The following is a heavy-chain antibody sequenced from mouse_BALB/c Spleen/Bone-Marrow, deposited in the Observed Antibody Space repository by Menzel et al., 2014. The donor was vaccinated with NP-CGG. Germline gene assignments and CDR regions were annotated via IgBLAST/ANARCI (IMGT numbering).Heavy chain of an antibody. CDR3: ARKGAMITHYYAMDY. J-gene: IGHJ4*01. V-gene: IGHV5-17*02. CDR1: GFTLSSFG. Sequence: EVMLVESGGGLVQPGGSRKLSCAASGFTLSSFGMHWVRQAPEKGLEWVAYISNGSSPIYYADTVKGRFTISRDNPKNTLFLQMTSLRSEDTAMYYCARKGAMITHYYAMDYWGQGTSVTVSS. D-gene: IGHD2-4*01. CDR2: ISNGSSPI.